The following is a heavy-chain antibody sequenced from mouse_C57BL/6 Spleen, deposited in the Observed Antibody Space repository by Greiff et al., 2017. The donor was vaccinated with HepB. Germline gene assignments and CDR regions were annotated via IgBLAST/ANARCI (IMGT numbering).Heavy chain of an antibody. CDR2: IYPRDGST. J-gene: IGHJ1*03. D-gene: IGHD1-1*01. Sequence: VQLVESDAELVKPGASVKISCKVSGYTFTDHTIHWMKQRPEPGLEWIGYIYPRDGSTKYNEKFKGKATLTADKSSSTAYMQLNSLTSEDSAVYFSARERITTVAPRYFDVWGTGTTVTVSS. CDR1: GYTFTDHT. V-gene: IGHV1-78*01. CDR3: ARERITTVAPRYFDV.